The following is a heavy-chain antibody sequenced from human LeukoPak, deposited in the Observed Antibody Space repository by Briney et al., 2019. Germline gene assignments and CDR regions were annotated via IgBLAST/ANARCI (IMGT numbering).Heavy chain of an antibody. CDR3: ARDRGSSITIFGVVVDAFDI. Sequence: SETLSLTCTVSGGSISSYYWSWIRQPAGKGLEWIGRIYTSGSTNYNPSLKSRVTMSVDTPKNQFSLKLSSVTAADTAVYYCARDRGSSITIFGVVVDAFDIWGQGTMVTVSS. CDR1: GGSISSYY. D-gene: IGHD3-3*01. CDR2: IYTSGST. V-gene: IGHV4-4*07. J-gene: IGHJ3*02.